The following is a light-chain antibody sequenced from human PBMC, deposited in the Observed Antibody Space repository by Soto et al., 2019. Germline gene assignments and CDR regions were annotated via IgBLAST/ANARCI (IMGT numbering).Light chain of an antibody. Sequence: QSVLTQPASVSGSPGQSITISCTGTSSDVGAYNSVAWYQHNPGNAPKRMIYDVSNRPSGVSSRFSGSKSANTASLSISGLQADDEADYYCSSYTSSSTLVFGTGTKLTVL. CDR2: DVS. CDR3: SSYTSSSTLV. CDR1: SSDVGAYNS. J-gene: IGLJ1*01. V-gene: IGLV2-14*01.